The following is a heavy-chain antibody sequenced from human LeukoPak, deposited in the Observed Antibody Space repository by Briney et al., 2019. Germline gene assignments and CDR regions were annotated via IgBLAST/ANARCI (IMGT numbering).Heavy chain of an antibody. CDR2: IRYDGSDK. CDR1: GFTFSSYG. Sequence: GGSLRLSCAASGFTFSSYGMHWVRQAPGKGLEWVAFIRYDGSDKYYAHSVKGRFILSRDNSRNTLSLEMNSLRAEDTAVYYCAKDHVGTWSALDYWGQGTLVTVSS. D-gene: IGHD6-13*01. V-gene: IGHV3-30*02. CDR3: AKDHVGTWSALDY. J-gene: IGHJ4*02.